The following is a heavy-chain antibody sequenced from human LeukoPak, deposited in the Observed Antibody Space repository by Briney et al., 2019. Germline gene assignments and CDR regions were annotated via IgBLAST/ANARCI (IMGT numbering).Heavy chain of an antibody. V-gene: IGHV4-34*01. J-gene: IGHJ6*03. CDR2: INHSGST. CDR1: GGSFSGYY. D-gene: IGHD3-16*01. CDR3: ARGNRGVMLYYYYMDV. Sequence: SETLSLTCAVYGGSFSGYYWSWIRQPPGKGLEWIGEINHSGSTNYNPSSKSRVAISVDTSKNQFSLKLSSVTAADTAVYYCARGNRGVMLYYYYMDVWGKGTTVTVSS.